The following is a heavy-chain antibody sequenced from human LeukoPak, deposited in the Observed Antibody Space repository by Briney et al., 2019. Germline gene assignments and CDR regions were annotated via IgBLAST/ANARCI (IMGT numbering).Heavy chain of an antibody. D-gene: IGHD6-6*01. CDR3: AREQDSSSSRRSRWFDP. V-gene: IGHV4-38-2*02. CDR1: GYSISSGYY. J-gene: IGHJ5*02. CDR2: IYHSGST. Sequence: SETLSLICTASGYSISSGYYWGWIRQPPGKGLEWIGSIYHSGSTYYNPSLKSRVTISVDKSKNQFSLKLSSVTAADTAVYYCAREQDSSSSRRSRWFDPWGQGTLVTVSS.